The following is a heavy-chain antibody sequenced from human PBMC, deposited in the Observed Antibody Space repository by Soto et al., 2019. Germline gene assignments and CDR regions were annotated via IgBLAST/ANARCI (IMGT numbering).Heavy chain of an antibody. CDR1: GGSISSNY. D-gene: IGHD2-2*01. CDR2: IYYSGST. J-gene: IGHJ5*02. CDR3: ARLHCDSPNCVPLDP. Sequence: SETLSLTCTVSGGSISSNYWSWIRQPPGKGLEWIGYIYYSGSTNYNPSLKSRVTISVDTSKNQLSLKLRSVTAADTAVYYCARLHCDSPNCVPLDPWGQGTLVTVSS. V-gene: IGHV4-59*08.